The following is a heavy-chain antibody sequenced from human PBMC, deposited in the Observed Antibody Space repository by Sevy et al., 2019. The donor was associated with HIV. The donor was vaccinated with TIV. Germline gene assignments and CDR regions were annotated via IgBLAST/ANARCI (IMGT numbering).Heavy chain of an antibody. J-gene: IGHJ6*02. Sequence: ASVKVSCKTSGGTFINFAITWVRQAPGQGLEWMGGFIPLFDTTNYSQKFQGRVTLTADGSTATAYMERSSLRSEDTAVYYCATSYYDSSGYSPLFYYGMDVWGQGTTVTVSS. CDR2: FIPLFDTT. CDR1: GGTFINFA. V-gene: IGHV1-69*13. D-gene: IGHD3-22*01. CDR3: ATSYYDSSGYSPLFYYGMDV.